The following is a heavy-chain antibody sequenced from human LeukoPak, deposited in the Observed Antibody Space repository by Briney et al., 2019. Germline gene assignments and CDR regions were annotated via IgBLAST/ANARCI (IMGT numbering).Heavy chain of an antibody. V-gene: IGHV3-9*03. J-gene: IGHJ4*02. CDR3: AKSTRGVVPAALFDY. CDR2: ISWNSGSI. D-gene: IGHD2-2*01. Sequence: GGSLRLSCAASGFTFDDYAMHWVRQAPGKGLEWVSGISWNSGSIGYADSVKGRFTISRDSAKNSLYLQMNSLRAEDMALYYCAKSTRGVVPAALFDYWGQGTLVTVSS. CDR1: GFTFDDYA.